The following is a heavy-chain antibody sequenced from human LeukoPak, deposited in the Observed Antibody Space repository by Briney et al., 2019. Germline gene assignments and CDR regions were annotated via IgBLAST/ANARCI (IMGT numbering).Heavy chain of an antibody. CDR3: AREGLGSYYGPRPFDY. CDR1: GFTFSSYA. Sequence: GGSLRLSCAASGFTFSSYAMHWVRQAPGKGLEWVAVISYDGSNKYYADSVKGRFTISRDNSKNTLYLQMSSLRAEDTAVYYCAREGLGSYYGPRPFDYWGQGTLVTVSS. V-gene: IGHV3-30-3*01. J-gene: IGHJ4*02. D-gene: IGHD1-26*01. CDR2: ISYDGSNK.